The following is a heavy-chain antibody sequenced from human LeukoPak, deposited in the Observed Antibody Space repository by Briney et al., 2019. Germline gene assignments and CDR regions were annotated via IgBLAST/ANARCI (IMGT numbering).Heavy chain of an antibody. CDR1: GFTFSSYG. D-gene: IGHD6-19*01. CDR3: AKDQSSYSSGWYFRNYYYYYGMDV. V-gene: IGHV3-30*18. Sequence: GGSLRLSCAASGFTFSSYGMHWVRQAPGKGLEWVAVISYDGSNKYYADSVKGRFTISRDNSKNTLYLQMNSLRAEDTAVYYCAKDQSSYSSGWYFRNYYYYYGMDVWGRGTTVTISS. CDR2: ISYDGSNK. J-gene: IGHJ6*02.